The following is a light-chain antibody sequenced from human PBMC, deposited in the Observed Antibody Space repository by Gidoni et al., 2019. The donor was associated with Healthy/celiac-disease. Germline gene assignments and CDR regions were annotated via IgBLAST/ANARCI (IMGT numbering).Light chain of an antibody. CDR1: SLRSYY. CDR2: GKN. Sequence: SSELTQDPAVSVALGQTVRITCQGDSLRSYYASWYQQKPGQAPVLVIYGKNNRPSAIPDRFSGSSSGNTASLTITGAQAEDEADYYCNSRDSSGNVFGGGTKLTVL. V-gene: IGLV3-19*01. J-gene: IGLJ2*01. CDR3: NSRDSSGNV.